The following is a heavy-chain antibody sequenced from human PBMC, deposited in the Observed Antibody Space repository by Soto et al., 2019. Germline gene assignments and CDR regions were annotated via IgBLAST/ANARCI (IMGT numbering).Heavy chain of an antibody. CDR1: GGSISSSSYY. Sequence: SSETLSLTCTVSGGSISSSSYYWGWIRQPPGKGLEWIGSIYYSGSTYYNPSLKSRVTISVDTSKNQFSLKLSSVTAADTVVYYCARRRTTVVTRHFDYWGQGTLVTVSS. V-gene: IGHV4-39*01. J-gene: IGHJ4*02. CDR3: ARRRTTVVTRHFDY. D-gene: IGHD4-17*01. CDR2: IYYSGST.